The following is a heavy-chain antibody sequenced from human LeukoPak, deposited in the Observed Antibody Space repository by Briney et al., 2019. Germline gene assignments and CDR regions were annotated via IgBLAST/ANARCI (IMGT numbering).Heavy chain of an antibody. J-gene: IGHJ3*02. CDR3: AHIPLGGSGSYYRVADAFDI. Sequence: SGPTLVKPTQTLTLTCTFSGFSLSTSGVGVGWIRQPPGKALEWLALIYWDDDKRYSPSLKSRLTISKDTSKNQVVLTMTNMDPVDTATYYCAHIPLGGSGSYYRVADAFDIWGRGTIVTVSS. D-gene: IGHD3-10*01. CDR1: GFSLSTSGVG. CDR2: IYWDDDK. V-gene: IGHV2-5*02.